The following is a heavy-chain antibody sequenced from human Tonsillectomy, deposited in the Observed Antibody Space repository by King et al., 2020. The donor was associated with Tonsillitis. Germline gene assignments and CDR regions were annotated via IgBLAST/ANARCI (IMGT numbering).Heavy chain of an antibody. CDR3: ARDDSSGYHYLDW. V-gene: IGHV3-7*01. Sequence: QLVQSGGGLVQPGGSLRLSCAGSGFTFSRYWMSWVRQAPGKGLEWVANMNQDGSEKYYVDSVKGRFTISRDNAKHSLYLQMNSLRAEDTAVFYCARDDSSGYHYLDWWGQGTLVTGPS. CDR2: MNQDGSEK. D-gene: IGHD3-22*01. J-gene: IGHJ4*02. CDR1: GFTFSRYW.